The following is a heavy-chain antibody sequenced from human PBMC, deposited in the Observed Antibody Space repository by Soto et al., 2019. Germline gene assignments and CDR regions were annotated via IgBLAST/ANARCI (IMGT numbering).Heavy chain of an antibody. CDR3: ARRGFDSSSWLYYYGMDV. CDR1: GYSFTSYW. CDR2: IYPGDSDT. Sequence: GESLKISCKGSGYSFTSYWIGWVRQMPGKGLEWMGIIYPGDSDTRYSPSFQGQVTISADKSISTAYLQWSSLKASDTAMYYCARRGFDSSSWLYYYGMDVWGQGTTV. J-gene: IGHJ6*02. V-gene: IGHV5-51*01. D-gene: IGHD6-13*01.